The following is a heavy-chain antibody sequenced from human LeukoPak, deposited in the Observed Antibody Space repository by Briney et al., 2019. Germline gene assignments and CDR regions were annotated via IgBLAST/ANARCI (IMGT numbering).Heavy chain of an antibody. Sequence: ASVKVSCKASGYTFTSYGISWVRQAPGQGLEWMGWISAYNGNTNYAQKLQGRVTMTTDTSTSTAYTELGSLRSDDTAVYYCARDRMRIAAAGTSDYWGQGTLVTVSS. CDR3: ARDRMRIAAAGTSDY. J-gene: IGHJ4*02. V-gene: IGHV1-18*01. CDR2: ISAYNGNT. D-gene: IGHD6-13*01. CDR1: GYTFTSYG.